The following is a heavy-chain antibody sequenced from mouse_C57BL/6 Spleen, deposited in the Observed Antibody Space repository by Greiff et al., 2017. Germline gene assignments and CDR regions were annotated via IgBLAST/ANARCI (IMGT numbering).Heavy chain of an antibody. CDR2: IYPRSGNT. CDR3: AKGFITTVVANMDY. Sequence: VQLQQSGAELARPGASVKLSCKASGYTFTSYGISWVKQRTGQGLEWIGEIYPRSGNTYYNEKFKGKATLTADKSSSTAYMELRSLTSEDSAVYFCAKGFITTVVANMDYWGQGTSVTVSS. V-gene: IGHV1-81*01. CDR1: GYTFTSYG. J-gene: IGHJ4*01. D-gene: IGHD1-1*01.